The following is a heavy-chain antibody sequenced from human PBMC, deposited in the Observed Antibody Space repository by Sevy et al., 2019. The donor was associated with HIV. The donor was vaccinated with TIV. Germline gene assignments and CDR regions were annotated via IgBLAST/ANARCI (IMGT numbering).Heavy chain of an antibody. Sequence: SETLSLTCTVSGGSITSLYWNWIRQPPGKGLEWIANIYYNGHIHYNPSLKSRVTLSLDTSKNQLSLRLSSVTAADTAMYYCAGENAWGRGYSWGQGTLVTVSS. CDR1: GGSITSLY. CDR2: IYYNGHI. D-gene: IGHD1-26*01. CDR3: AGENAWGRGYS. J-gene: IGHJ4*02. V-gene: IGHV4-59*11.